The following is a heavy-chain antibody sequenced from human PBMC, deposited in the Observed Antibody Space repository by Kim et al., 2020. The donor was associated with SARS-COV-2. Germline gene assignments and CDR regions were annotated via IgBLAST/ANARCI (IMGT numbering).Heavy chain of an antibody. CDR3: VTVPTKFGENDPSAGDY. CDR1: GGSISSSSYY. V-gene: IGHV4-39*07. J-gene: IGHJ4*02. Sequence: SETLSLTCTVSGGSISSSSYYWGWIRQPPGKGLEWIGSIYYSGSTYYNPSLKSRVTISVDTSKNQFSLKLSSVTAADTAVYYCVTVPTKFGENDPSAGDYWGQGTLVTVSS. D-gene: IGHD3-10*01. CDR2: IYYSGST.